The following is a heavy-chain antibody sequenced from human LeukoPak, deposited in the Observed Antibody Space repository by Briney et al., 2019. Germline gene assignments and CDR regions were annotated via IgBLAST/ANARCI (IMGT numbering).Heavy chain of an antibody. Sequence: SETLSLTCTVSGGSISSSSYYWGWIRQPPGKGLEWIGSIYYSGSTYYNPSLKSRVTISVDTSKNQFSLRLSSVTAADTAVYYCARHLYDSSGYYGLDYFDYWGQGTLVTVSS. D-gene: IGHD3-22*01. CDR3: ARHLYDSSGYYGLDYFDY. CDR1: GGSISSSSYY. V-gene: IGHV4-39*01. J-gene: IGHJ4*02. CDR2: IYYSGST.